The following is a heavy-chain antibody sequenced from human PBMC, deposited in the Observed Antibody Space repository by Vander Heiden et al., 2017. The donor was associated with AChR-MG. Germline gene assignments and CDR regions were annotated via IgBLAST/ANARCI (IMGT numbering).Heavy chain of an antibody. CDR3: ASPLGFCGGGVCLSDY. CDR1: GYTFTSHY. Sequence: QVQLVQSGAEVKKPGASVKVSCKASGYTFTSHYTHWVRRGPGQGLGGRGISNASGSNTGYDQNFQGRVTITRDTSTGTVNMELSSQRSKDTAVYYCASPLGFCGGGVCLSDYWGQGTLVTVSS. J-gene: IGHJ4*02. V-gene: IGHV1-46*01. D-gene: IGHD2-8*02. CDR2: SNASGSNT.